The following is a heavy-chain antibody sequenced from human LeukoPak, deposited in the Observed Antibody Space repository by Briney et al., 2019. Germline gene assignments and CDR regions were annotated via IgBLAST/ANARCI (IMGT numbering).Heavy chain of an antibody. Sequence: GGSLRLSCAASGFSFSSYGMHWVRQAPGKGLEWVAFIRYDGSNKYYADSVKGRFTISRDNAKNSLYLQMNSLRAEDTAVYYCARDNIAAAGHQPFDPWGQGTLVTVSS. V-gene: IGHV3-30*02. J-gene: IGHJ5*02. CDR1: GFSFSSYG. CDR2: IRYDGSNK. CDR3: ARDNIAAAGHQPFDP. D-gene: IGHD6-13*01.